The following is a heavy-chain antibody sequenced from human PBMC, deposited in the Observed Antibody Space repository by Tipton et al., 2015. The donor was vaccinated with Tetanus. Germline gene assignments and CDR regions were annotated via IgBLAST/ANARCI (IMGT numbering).Heavy chain of an antibody. CDR2: IYDSGNT. CDR1: GGSISTGGYS. CDR3: AGHHPPRGFPYGGLHP. Sequence: TLSLTCTVSGGSISTGGYSWNWIRQLPGKGLEWIGYIYDSGNTLYNPSLKSRVTISVDASKTQFSLKLTSMTAGDSAVYYCAGHHPPRGFPYGGLHPWGQGALVTVSS. D-gene: IGHD3-16*01. J-gene: IGHJ5*02. V-gene: IGHV4-31*03.